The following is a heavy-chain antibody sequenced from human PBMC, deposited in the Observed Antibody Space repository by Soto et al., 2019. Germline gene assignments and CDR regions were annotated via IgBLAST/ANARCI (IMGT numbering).Heavy chain of an antibody. D-gene: IGHD5-12*01. CDR2: IYYSGST. CDR3: ARDGHSGYDYFDY. CDR1: GGSISSGDYY. Sequence: PSETLSLTCTVSGGSISSGDYYWSWIRQPPGKGLEWIGYIYYSGSTYYNPSLKSRVTISVGTSKNQFSLKLSSVTAADTAAYYCARDGHSGYDYFDYWGQGALVTVSS. J-gene: IGHJ4*02. V-gene: IGHV4-30-4*01.